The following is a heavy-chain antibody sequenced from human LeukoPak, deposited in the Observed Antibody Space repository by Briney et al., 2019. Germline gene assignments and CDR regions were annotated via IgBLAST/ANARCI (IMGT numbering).Heavy chain of an antibody. Sequence: GGSLRLSCAASGFTFSNAWMSWVRQAPGKGLEWIGRIKSKTNGGTIDYAAPVKGRFTISRDDSKNTLYLQMSSLKTEDTAVYYCTTGHYYDSSGYYRDFWGQGTLVTVSS. D-gene: IGHD3-22*01. CDR1: GFTFSNAW. J-gene: IGHJ4*02. V-gene: IGHV3-15*01. CDR2: IKSKTNGGTI. CDR3: TTGHYYDSSGYYRDF.